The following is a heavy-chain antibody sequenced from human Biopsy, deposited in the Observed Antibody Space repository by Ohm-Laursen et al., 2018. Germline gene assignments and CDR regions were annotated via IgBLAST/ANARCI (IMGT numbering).Heavy chain of an antibody. J-gene: IGHJ3*02. Sequence: LRLSCAASGFGFYAMHWVRQPPGKGLGWLAVTSFDGSNKFYAESVRGRFTISRDRSRDTLYLQMNRLTNEDTALYYCAKDGGQWLGGAFDIWGHGTMVIVAS. V-gene: IGHV3-30*18. CDR2: TSFDGSNK. CDR1: GFGFYA. CDR3: AKDGGQWLGGAFDI. D-gene: IGHD6-19*01.